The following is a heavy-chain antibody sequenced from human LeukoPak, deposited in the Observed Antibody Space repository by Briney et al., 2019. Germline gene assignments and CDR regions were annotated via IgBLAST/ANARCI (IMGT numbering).Heavy chain of an antibody. V-gene: IGHV3-NL1*01. CDR1: GFTFSSYG. Sequence: QPGGSLRLSCAASGFTFSSYGMHWVRQAPGKGLEWVSVICSGGSTYYADSVKGRFTISRDNSKNTLYLQMNSLRAEDTAVYYCARGYYDFWSGIAWGQGTLVTVSS. CDR3: ARGYYDFWSGIA. J-gene: IGHJ5*02. D-gene: IGHD3-3*01. CDR2: ICSGGST.